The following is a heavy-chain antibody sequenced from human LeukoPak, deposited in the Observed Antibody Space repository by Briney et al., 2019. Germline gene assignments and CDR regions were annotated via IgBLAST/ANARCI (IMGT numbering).Heavy chain of an antibody. D-gene: IGHD6-13*01. CDR3: AKTGSSSWGYFDY. V-gene: IGHV3-30*02. J-gene: IGHJ4*02. CDR1: GFTFSSYG. CDR2: IRYDGSNK. Sequence: PGGSLRLSCAASGFTFSSYGMHWVRQAPGKGLEWVAFIRYDGSNKYYADSVKGRFTISRDNSKNTLYLQMNSLRPEDTAVYYCAKTGSSSWGYFDYWGQGTLVTVSS.